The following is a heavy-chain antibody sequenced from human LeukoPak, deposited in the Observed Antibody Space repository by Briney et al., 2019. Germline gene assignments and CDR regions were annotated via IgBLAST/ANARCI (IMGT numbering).Heavy chain of an antibody. V-gene: IGHV3-23*01. Sequence: GGSLRLSCAASGFTFSSYAMSWVRQAPGKGLEWVSAISGSGGSTYYADSVKGRFTISRDNSKNTLYLQMNSLKTEDTAVYYCTTAWWLLLGYFQHWGQGTLVTVSS. CDR2: ISGSGGST. D-gene: IGHD3-22*01. CDR1: GFTFSSYA. J-gene: IGHJ1*01. CDR3: TTAWWLLLGYFQH.